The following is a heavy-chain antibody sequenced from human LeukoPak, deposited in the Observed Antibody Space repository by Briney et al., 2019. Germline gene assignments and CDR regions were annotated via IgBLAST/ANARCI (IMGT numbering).Heavy chain of an antibody. D-gene: IGHD2-2*01. CDR1: GFTFSSYS. J-gene: IGHJ5*02. CDR2: ISSSCSTI. Sequence: GGSLRLSCAASGFTFSSYSMNWVRQAPGKGLEWVSYISSSCSTIYYADTVKGRFTISRDNAKNSLYLQMNRLRDEDTAVYYCARGLDCSSTSCRSLGWFDPWGQGTLVTVSS. CDR3: ARGLDCSSTSCRSLGWFDP. V-gene: IGHV3-48*02.